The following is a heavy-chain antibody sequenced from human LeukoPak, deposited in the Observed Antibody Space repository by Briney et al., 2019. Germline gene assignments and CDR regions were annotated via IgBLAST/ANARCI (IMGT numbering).Heavy chain of an antibody. V-gene: IGHV3-48*03. Sequence: GGSLRLSCAASGFTFSSYEMNWVRQAPGKGLEWVSYISSSGSTIYYADSVKGRFTISRDNAKNSLYLQMNSLRAEDTAVYYCARDLATAMVPGVDYWGQGTLVTVSS. D-gene: IGHD5-18*01. CDR2: ISSSGSTI. CDR1: GFTFSSYE. J-gene: IGHJ4*02. CDR3: ARDLATAMVPGVDY.